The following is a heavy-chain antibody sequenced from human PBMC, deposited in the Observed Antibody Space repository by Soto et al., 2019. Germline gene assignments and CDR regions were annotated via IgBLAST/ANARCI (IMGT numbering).Heavy chain of an antibody. V-gene: IGHV4-31*11. CDR2: IHYSGRT. D-gene: IGHD3-22*01. J-gene: IGHJ5*02. Sequence: PSETLSLTCAVSGGSITSGAYYWTWIRQHPGKGLEWIAYIHYSGRTYYNPSLKSRVTISVDTSNNQFSLKLSSVTAADTAVYYCARYYFDSSGYSNWFDPWGQGTLVTVSS. CDR1: GGSITSGAYY. CDR3: ARYYFDSSGYSNWFDP.